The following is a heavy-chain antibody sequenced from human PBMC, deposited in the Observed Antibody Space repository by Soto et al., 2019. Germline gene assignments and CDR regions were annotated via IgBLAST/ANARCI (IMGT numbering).Heavy chain of an antibody. CDR3: ARNLDWTFQAWFDP. CDR2: IYYSGST. J-gene: IGHJ5*02. Sequence: SETLSLTCTVSGGSISSYYWSWIRQPPGKGLEWIGYIYYSGSTNYNPSLKSRVTISVDTSKNQFSLKLSSVTAADTAVYYCARNLDWTFQAWFDPWGKGTLVTVSS. D-gene: IGHD1-1*01. V-gene: IGHV4-59*08. CDR1: GGSISSYY.